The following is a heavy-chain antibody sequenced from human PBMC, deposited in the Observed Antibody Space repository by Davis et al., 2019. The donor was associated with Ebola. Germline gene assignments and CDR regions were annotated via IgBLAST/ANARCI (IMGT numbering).Heavy chain of an antibody. CDR2: ISAYNGNT. V-gene: IGHV1-18*01. J-gene: IGHJ5*02. CDR1: GYTFTSYG. D-gene: IGHD3-3*01. Sequence: ASVKVSCKASGYTFTSYGISWVRQAPGQGLEWMGWISAYNGNTNYAQKLQGRVTMTTDTSTSTAYTELRSLRSDDTAVYYCARDPQYYYDFWSGNWFDPWGQGTLVTVSS. CDR3: ARDPQYYYDFWSGNWFDP.